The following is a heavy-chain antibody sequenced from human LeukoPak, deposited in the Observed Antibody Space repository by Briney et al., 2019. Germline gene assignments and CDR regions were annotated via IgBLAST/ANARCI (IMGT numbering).Heavy chain of an antibody. CDR3: AKGTGGYSTGWPVDY. CDR1: GFTFKNYG. J-gene: IGHJ4*02. CDR2: IWYDGSKE. D-gene: IGHD2-8*02. V-gene: IGHV3-33*06. Sequence: GGSLRLSCAASGFTFKNYGLHWVRQAPGKGLEWVALIWYDGSKEYYADSVKGRFTISRDNSRNTVSLQMNSLRAEDTAVYYCAKGTGGYSTGWPVDYWGQGTLVTVSS.